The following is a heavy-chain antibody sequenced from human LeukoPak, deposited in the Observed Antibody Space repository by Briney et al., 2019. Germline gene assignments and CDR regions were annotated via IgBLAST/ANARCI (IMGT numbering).Heavy chain of an antibody. CDR3: ARETVGYCSGGSCYSYLPPDY. CDR1: GFTFSSYA. Sequence: PGGSLRLSCAASGFTFSSYAMSWVRQAPGKGLEWVSAISGSGGSTYYADSVKGRFTISRDNAKNSLYLQMNSLRAEDTAVYYCARETVGYCSGGSCYSYLPPDYWGQGTLVTVSS. D-gene: IGHD2-15*01. J-gene: IGHJ4*02. V-gene: IGHV3-23*01. CDR2: ISGSGGST.